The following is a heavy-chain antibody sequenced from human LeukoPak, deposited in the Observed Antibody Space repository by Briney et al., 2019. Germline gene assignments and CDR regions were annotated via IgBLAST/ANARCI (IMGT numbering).Heavy chain of an antibody. D-gene: IGHD2-2*01. CDR3: ARHISSFDY. V-gene: IGHV4-39*01. J-gene: IGHJ4*02. CDR1: GGSISSSTHY. Sequence: SETPSLTCTVSGGSISSSTHYWGWIRQPPGKGLEWIGSIYYSGTTYYNPSLKSRVTMSVDTSKNQFSLKPSSVTAADTAVYYCARHISSFDYWGQGTLVTVSS. CDR2: IYYSGTT.